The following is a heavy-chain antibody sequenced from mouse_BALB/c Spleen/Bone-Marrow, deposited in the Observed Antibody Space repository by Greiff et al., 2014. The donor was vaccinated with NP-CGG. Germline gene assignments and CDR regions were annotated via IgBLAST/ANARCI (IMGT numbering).Heavy chain of an antibody. CDR3: ARTGY. CDR2: VTPYNGGT. V-gene: IGHV1-19*01. J-gene: IGHJ2*01. Sequence: DVHLVESGPELVKPGASVKMSCKASGYTFTDYYMDWVKQSHGESFEWIGRVTPYNGGTTYNQKFKGKATLTVDKSSSTAYMALNSLTSEDSAVYYCARTGYWGQGTTLTVSS. CDR1: GYTFTDYY.